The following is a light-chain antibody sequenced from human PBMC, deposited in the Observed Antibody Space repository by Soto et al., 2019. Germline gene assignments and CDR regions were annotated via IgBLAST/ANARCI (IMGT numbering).Light chain of an antibody. Sequence: QSVLTQPPSASGSPGQSVTISCTGTSSDVGGYNYVSWYQQHPGKAPKLMIYEVSRRPSGVPGRFSGSKSGNTASLTVSGLQAEDEADYYCSSYAGSKNYVFGTGTKVTVL. J-gene: IGLJ1*01. V-gene: IGLV2-8*01. CDR3: SSYAGSKNYV. CDR1: SSDVGGYNY. CDR2: EVS.